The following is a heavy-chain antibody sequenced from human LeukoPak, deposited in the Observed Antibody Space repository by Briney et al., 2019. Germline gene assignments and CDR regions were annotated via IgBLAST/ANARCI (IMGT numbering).Heavy chain of an antibody. J-gene: IGHJ4*02. CDR3: AMDSSWLPLKFDY. CDR1: GFTFSSYS. D-gene: IGHD5-24*01. V-gene: IGHV3-23*01. Sequence: GGSLRLSCAASGFTFSSYSMNWVRQAPGKGLEWVSAISGSGGSTYYADSVKGRFTISRDNSKNTLYLQMNSLRAEDTAVYYCAMDSSWLPLKFDYWGQGTLVTVST. CDR2: ISGSGGST.